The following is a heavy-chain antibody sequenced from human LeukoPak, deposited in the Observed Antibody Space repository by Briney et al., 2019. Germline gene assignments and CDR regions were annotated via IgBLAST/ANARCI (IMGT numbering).Heavy chain of an antibody. CDR3: ARDRGTSYYYYGMDV. J-gene: IGHJ6*02. D-gene: IGHD1-1*01. Sequence: SETLSLTCTVSGGSISSYYWSWIRQPPGKGLEWIGYIYYSGSTNHNPSLKSRVTISVDTSKNQFSLKLSSVTAADTAVYYCARDRGTSYYYYGMDVWGQGTTVTVSS. V-gene: IGHV4-59*01. CDR2: IYYSGST. CDR1: GGSISSYY.